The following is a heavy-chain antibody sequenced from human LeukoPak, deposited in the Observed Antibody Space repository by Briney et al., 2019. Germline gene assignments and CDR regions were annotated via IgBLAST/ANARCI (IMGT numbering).Heavy chain of an antibody. CDR2: ISSSGSTI. Sequence: GGSLRLSCAASGFTFSSYSMNWVRQAPGKGLEWVSSISSSGSTIYYADSVRGRFTISRDNAKNSLYLQMNSLRAEDTAVYYCARALADSRGYYLGFDYWGQGTPVTVSS. CDR1: GFTFSSYS. J-gene: IGHJ4*02. CDR3: ARALADSRGYYLGFDY. V-gene: IGHV3-48*01. D-gene: IGHD3-22*01.